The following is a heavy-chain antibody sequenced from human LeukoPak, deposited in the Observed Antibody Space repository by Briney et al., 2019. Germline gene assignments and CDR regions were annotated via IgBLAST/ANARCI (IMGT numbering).Heavy chain of an antibody. CDR1: GGSFSGYY. D-gene: IGHD2-21*01. V-gene: IGHV4-34*01. J-gene: IGHJ4*02. Sequence: SETLSLTCAVYGGSFSGYYWSWIRQPPGKGLEWIGEINHSGSTNYNPSLKSRVTISVDTSKNQFSLKLSSVTAADTAVYYCARHSSSPQTYYFDYWGQGTMVTVSS. CDR2: INHSGST. CDR3: ARHSSSPQTYYFDY.